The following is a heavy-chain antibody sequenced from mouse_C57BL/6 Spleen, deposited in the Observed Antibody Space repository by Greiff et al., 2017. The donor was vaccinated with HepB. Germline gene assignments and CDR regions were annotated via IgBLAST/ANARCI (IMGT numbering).Heavy chain of an antibody. J-gene: IGHJ4*01. CDR3: ARRELGPYAMDY. Sequence: EVQLQQSGPELVKPGASVKISCKASGYTFTDYYMNWVKQSHGKSLEWIGDINPNNGGTSYNQKFKGKATLTVDKSSSTAYMELRSLTSEDSAVYYCARRELGPYAMDYWGQGTSVTVSS. V-gene: IGHV1-26*01. D-gene: IGHD4-1*01. CDR1: GYTFTDYY. CDR2: INPNNGGT.